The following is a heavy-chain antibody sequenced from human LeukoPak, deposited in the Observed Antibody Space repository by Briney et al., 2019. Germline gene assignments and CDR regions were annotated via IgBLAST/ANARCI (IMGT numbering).Heavy chain of an antibody. CDR3: ARWSGSYYYYYGMDV. J-gene: IGHJ6*02. CDR2: INSDGSST. V-gene: IGHV3-74*01. CDR1: GFTFSSYW. D-gene: IGHD1-26*01. Sequence: GGSLRLSCAASGFTFSSYWMHWVRQAPGEGLVWVSRINSDGSSTSYADSVKGRFTISRDNAKNTLYLQMNSLRAEDTAVYYCARWSGSYYYYYGMDVWGQGTTVTVSS.